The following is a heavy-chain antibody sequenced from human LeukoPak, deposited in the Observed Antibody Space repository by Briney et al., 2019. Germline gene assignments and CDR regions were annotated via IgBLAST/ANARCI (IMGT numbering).Heavy chain of an antibody. CDR2: IIPIFGTA. J-gene: IGHJ5*02. CDR3: ARELRNYYDSSGPS. Sequence: RASVKVSCKASGYTFTSYDISWVRQAPGQGLEWMGGIIPIFGTANYAQKFQGRVTITTDESTSTAYMELSSLRSEDTAVYYCARELRNYYDSSGPSWGQGTLVTVSS. D-gene: IGHD3-22*01. CDR1: GYTFTSYD. V-gene: IGHV1-69*05.